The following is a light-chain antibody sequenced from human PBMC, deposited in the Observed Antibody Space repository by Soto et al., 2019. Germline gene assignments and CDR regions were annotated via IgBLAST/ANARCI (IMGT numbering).Light chain of an antibody. J-gene: IGKJ2*01. CDR3: MQSTRWSPTT. CDR1: QSLAYIDGNTY. V-gene: IGKV2-30*01. Sequence: EVVMTQSPLSLPVTLGQPASISCRSSQSLAYIDGNTYLTWFHQRPGQSPRRLIYYVSNRDSGALDRLSGSRSDTEVTLKSSRAEAEDAGIYYCMQSTRWSPTTFGQGTKLEIK. CDR2: YVS.